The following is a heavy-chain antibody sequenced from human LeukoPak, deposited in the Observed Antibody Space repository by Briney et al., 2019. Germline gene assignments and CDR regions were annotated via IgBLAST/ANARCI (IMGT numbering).Heavy chain of an antibody. V-gene: IGHV5-51*01. CDR2: IYPGDSDT. D-gene: IGHD6-13*01. CDR1: GCSFTSYW. J-gene: IGHJ4*02. Sequence: GESLKISCKGSGCSFTSYWIGWVRQMPGKGLEWMGIIYPGDSDTRYNPSFQGQVTISADKSISTAYLQWSSLKASDTAMYYCASGYSSSWYVGYFDYWGQGTLVTVSS. CDR3: ASGYSSSWYVGYFDY.